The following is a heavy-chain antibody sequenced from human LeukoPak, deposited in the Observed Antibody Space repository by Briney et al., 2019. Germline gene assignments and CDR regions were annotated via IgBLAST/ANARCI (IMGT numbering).Heavy chain of an antibody. D-gene: IGHD6-19*01. V-gene: IGHV4-38-2*02. Sequence: SETMSLTCNVSGDSIGIGYYWGWIRQPPGKRLEWIGHIYHTGITYFHPSLQARITMSVDTSKNQFSLHLRSVTAADTAVYYCASSVAGDNWFDPWGQGTLVTVSS. CDR2: IYHTGIT. CDR1: GDSIGIGYY. J-gene: IGHJ5*02. CDR3: ASSVAGDNWFDP.